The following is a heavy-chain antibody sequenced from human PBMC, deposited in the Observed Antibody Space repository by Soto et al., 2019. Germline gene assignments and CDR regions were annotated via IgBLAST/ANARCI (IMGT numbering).Heavy chain of an antibody. V-gene: IGHV3-72*01. J-gene: IGHJ4*02. CDR1: GFTFSVHY. D-gene: IGHD1-26*01. CDR3: ARVRLGAPTRYFDY. Sequence: GGSLRLSCVASGFTFSVHYMDWVRQAPGKGLEWVGRIKNKANGYKTEYAASVEGRITISRDDSKNSLSLQINSLKTEDTAVYYCARVRLGAPTRYFDYWGQGALVTVSS. CDR2: IKNKANGYKT.